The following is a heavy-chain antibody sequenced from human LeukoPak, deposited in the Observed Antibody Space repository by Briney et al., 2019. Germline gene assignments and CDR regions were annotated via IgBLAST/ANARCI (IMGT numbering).Heavy chain of an antibody. CDR1: GYTFTSYY. V-gene: IGHV1-46*01. D-gene: IGHD4-17*01. CDR2: INPSGGST. J-gene: IGHJ5*02. CDR3: ATYGIGVAANWFDP. Sequence: ASVKVSCKASGYTFTSYYMHWVRQAPGQGLEWMGIINPSGGSTSYAQKFQGRVTMTEDTSTDTAYMELSSLRSEDTAVYYCATYGIGVAANWFDPWGQGTLVTVSS.